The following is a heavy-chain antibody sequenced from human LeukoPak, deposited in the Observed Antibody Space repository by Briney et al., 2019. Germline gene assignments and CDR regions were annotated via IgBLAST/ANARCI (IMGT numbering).Heavy chain of an antibody. CDR1: GYTFTGYF. Sequence: ASVKVSCKASGYTFTGYFIHWVRQAPGQGLEWMGWINPNSGDTKYAQKFQGGVTLTRDTSISTAYMELRSLTSDDTAVYSCARDSSTTFGVLIFDYWGQGTLVTVSS. J-gene: IGHJ4*02. D-gene: IGHD3-3*01. CDR3: ARDSSTTFGVLIFDY. CDR2: INPNSGDT. V-gene: IGHV1-2*02.